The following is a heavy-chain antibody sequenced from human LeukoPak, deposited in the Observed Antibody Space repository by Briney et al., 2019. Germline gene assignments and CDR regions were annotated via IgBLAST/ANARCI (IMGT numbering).Heavy chain of an antibody. CDR1: GFTFSNAW. CDR3: TTSYYYGSGSYYNG. CDR2: IKSKTDGGTT. J-gene: IGHJ4*02. Sequence: GGSLRLSCAASGFTFSNAWMSWVRQAPGKGLVWVGRIKSKTDGGTTDYAAPVKGRFTISRDDSKNTLYLQMNSLKTEDTAVYYCTTSYYYGSGSYYNGWGRGTLVTVSS. V-gene: IGHV3-15*01. D-gene: IGHD3-10*01.